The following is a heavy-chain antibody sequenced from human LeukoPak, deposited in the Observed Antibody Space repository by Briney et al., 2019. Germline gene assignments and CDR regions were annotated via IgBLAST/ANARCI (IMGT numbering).Heavy chain of an antibody. Sequence: GGSLRLSCAASGFTVSSNYMSWVRQAPGKGLEWVSYISSSSGTIYYADSVKGRFTISRDNAKNSLFLQMNSLRAEDTAVYYCARDREYSGYESNCWGQGTLVTVSS. CDR3: ARDREYSGYESNC. CDR1: GFTVSSNY. J-gene: IGHJ4*02. V-gene: IGHV3-48*04. D-gene: IGHD5-12*01. CDR2: ISSSSGTI.